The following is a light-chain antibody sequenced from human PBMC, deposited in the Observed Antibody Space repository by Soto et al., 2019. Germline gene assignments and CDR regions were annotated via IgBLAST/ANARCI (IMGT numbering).Light chain of an antibody. V-gene: IGKV1-5*01. CDR3: QQYNTYPWT. Sequence: DIQMTQSPSTLSASVGDRVTITCRASHNINNWLAWYQQKPGKAPNLLIFDASSLKSGVPSRFSGSGSETQFTLTISSLQADDFATYFCQQYNTYPWTFGQGTKVDIK. CDR1: HNINNW. CDR2: DAS. J-gene: IGKJ1*01.